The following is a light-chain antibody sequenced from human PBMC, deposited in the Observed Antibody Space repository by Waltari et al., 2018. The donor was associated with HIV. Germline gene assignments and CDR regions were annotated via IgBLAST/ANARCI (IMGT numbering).Light chain of an antibody. CDR3: QHSFRSPLT. V-gene: IGKV1-39*01. CDR1: QTITDK. J-gene: IGKJ3*01. Sequence: DIQMTQSPSYLSASVGDRVTITCRSSQTITDKLNWYQQKPGEAPKVLIYDASTLETGVPSRFSGSGSGTEFTLIISSLQDDDFASYCCQHSFRSPLTFGPGTKVD. CDR2: DAS.